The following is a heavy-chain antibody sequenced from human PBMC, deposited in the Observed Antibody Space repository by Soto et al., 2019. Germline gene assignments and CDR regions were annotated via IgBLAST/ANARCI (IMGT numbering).Heavy chain of an antibody. V-gene: IGHV3-13*01. CDR3: ARSHYYYYYMDV. CDR1: GFTFSSYD. J-gene: IGHJ6*03. CDR2: IGTAGDT. Sequence: EVQLVESGGGLVQPGGSLRLSCAASGFTFSSYDMHWVRQATGKGLEWVSAIGTAGDTYYPGSVKGRFTISRENAKNSLYLQINSLRAGDTAVYYCARSHYYYYYMDVWGKGTTVTVSS.